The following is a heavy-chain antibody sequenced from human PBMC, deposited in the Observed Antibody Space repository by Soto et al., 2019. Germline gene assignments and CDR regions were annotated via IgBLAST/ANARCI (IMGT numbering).Heavy chain of an antibody. CDR2: ISSSSSYI. CDR3: AREGYGPYYYYGMDV. J-gene: IGHJ6*02. D-gene: IGHD5-18*01. V-gene: IGHV3-21*01. CDR1: GFTFSSYS. Sequence: EVQLVESGGGLVKPGGSLRLSCAASGFTFSSYSMNWVRQAPGKGLEWVSSISSSSSYIYYADSVKGRFTISRDNAKNSLYLQMNSLRAEDTAVYYCAREGYGPYYYYGMDVWGQGTTVTVSS.